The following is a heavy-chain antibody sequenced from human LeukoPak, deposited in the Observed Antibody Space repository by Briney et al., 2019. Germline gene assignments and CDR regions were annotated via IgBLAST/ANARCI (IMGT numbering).Heavy chain of an antibody. V-gene: IGHV3-48*03. CDR3: ARDSITLVRGAENYFDY. CDR1: GFTFSNYE. CDR2: ISSSGTTI. D-gene: IGHD3-10*01. J-gene: IGHJ4*02. Sequence: GGSLRLSCAASGFTFSNYEMNWVRQAPGKGLEWVSYISSSGTTIYYADSVKGRFTISGDNAKNSLYLQMNSLRAEDTAAYYCARDSITLVRGAENYFDYWGQGTLVTVSS.